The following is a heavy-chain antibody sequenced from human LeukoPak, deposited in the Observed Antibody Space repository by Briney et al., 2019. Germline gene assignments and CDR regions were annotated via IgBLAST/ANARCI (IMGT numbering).Heavy chain of an antibody. J-gene: IGHJ4*02. V-gene: IGHV3-48*01. D-gene: IGHD6-6*01. CDR1: GFTFSTYS. CDR2: ISSSTTNM. Sequence: GGSLRLSCAASGFTFSTYSMNWVRQAPGKGLEWVSYISSSTTNMYYADSVKGRFTISRDNAKNSLYLQMNSLRAEDTAVYYCAREYSSSSGRSFDYWGQGTLVAVSS. CDR3: AREYSSSSGRSFDY.